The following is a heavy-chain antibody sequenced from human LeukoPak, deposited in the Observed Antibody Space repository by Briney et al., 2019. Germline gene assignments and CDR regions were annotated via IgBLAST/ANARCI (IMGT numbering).Heavy chain of an antibody. Sequence: GXXLRLSCAASGFTFRSYAMNWVSQAGGKGREWVSAISADGDSTYYADSVKGRFTIYREKYKNTMYLQMNSLRPGDTAVYYCAKRRYCTSTSCHDFDYWGQGTLVTVSS. CDR1: GFTFRSYA. CDR2: ISADGDST. V-gene: IGHV3-23*01. D-gene: IGHD2-2*01. CDR3: AKRRYCTSTSCHDFDY. J-gene: IGHJ4*02.